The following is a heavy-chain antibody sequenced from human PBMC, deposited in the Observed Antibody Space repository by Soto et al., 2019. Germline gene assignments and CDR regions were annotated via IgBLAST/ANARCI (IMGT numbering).Heavy chain of an antibody. V-gene: IGHV2-5*01. Sequence: QITLKESGPTLVNPTQPLTLTCTFSGFSLSTSGVGVGWIRQPPGKALEWLALIYWNDDKRYSPSLKSRLTITKDTSKNQVVLTMTNMDPVDTATYYCAHRVTYYYDSSGYNYFDYWGQGTLVTVSS. CDR3: AHRVTYYYDSSGYNYFDY. CDR1: GFSLSTSGVG. D-gene: IGHD3-22*01. J-gene: IGHJ4*02. CDR2: IYWNDDK.